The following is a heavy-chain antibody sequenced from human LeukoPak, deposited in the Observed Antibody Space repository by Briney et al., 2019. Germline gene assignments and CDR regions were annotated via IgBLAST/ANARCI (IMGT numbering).Heavy chain of an antibody. CDR2: IYYSGST. J-gene: IGHJ4*02. CDR1: GGSISSYY. V-gene: IGHV4-59*08. D-gene: IGHD3-10*01. Sequence: MSSETLSLTCTVSGGSISSYYWSWIRQPPGKGLEWIGYIYYSGSTNYNPSLKSRVTISVDTSKNQFSLKLSSVTAADTAVYYCARHDYYGSGRFDYWGQGTLVTVSS. CDR3: ARHDYYGSGRFDY.